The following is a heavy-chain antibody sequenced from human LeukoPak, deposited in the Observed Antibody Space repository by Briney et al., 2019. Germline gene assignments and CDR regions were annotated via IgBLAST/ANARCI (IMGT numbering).Heavy chain of an antibody. CDR2: MYSSGST. CDR3: ARGARFPQPLYCSGGSCYDY. CDR1: GGAISGYY. V-gene: IGHV4-4*07. D-gene: IGHD2-15*01. Sequence: SETLSLTCTVSGGAISGYYWSWVRQPAGKGLEWIGRMYSSGSTDYNPSRKSRLTISVDTSKNQFSLKLSSVTAADTAIYYCARGARFPQPLYCSGGSCYDYWGQGILVTVSS. J-gene: IGHJ4*02.